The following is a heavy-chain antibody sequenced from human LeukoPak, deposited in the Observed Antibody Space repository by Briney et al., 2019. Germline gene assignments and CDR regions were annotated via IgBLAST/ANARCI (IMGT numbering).Heavy chain of an antibody. CDR1: GFNFTNAW. J-gene: IGHJ4*02. CDR2: IKSEADDGTT. Sequence: GGSLRLSCIISGFNFTNAWMSWVRQTPGEALEWVGRIKSEADDGTTDYAAPVKGRFTISRGDSKNTLYLQMNSLKTEDTAVYYCTTVGDYDILTGYPIGYWGQGTLVTVSS. V-gene: IGHV3-15*01. CDR3: TTVGDYDILTGYPIGY. D-gene: IGHD3-9*01.